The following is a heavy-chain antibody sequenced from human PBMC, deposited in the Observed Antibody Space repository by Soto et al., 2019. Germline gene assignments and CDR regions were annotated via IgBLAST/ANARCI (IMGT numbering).Heavy chain of an antibody. V-gene: IGHV3-23*01. CDR2: ISGGGVAT. CDR1: GFTFSSYA. J-gene: IGHJ4*02. CDR3: AKGRESSGSYRPFDY. Sequence: GGSLRLSCAASGFTFSSYAMSWVRQAPGKGLEWVSAISGGGVATNYADSVKGRFTISRDNSKNTLYLQMNSLRAEDTAVYYCAKGRESSGSYRPFDYWGQGTLVTVSS. D-gene: IGHD3-22*01.